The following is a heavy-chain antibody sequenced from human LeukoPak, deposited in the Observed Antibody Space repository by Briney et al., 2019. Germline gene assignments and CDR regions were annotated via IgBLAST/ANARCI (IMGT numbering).Heavy chain of an antibody. V-gene: IGHV3-30*02. CDR3: ARDRGAAAGNWFDP. J-gene: IGHJ5*02. CDR1: GFIFSSYG. D-gene: IGHD6-13*01. CDR2: IRYDGSNK. Sequence: GGSLRLSCAASGFIFSSYGMHWVRQAPGKGLEWVAFIRYDGSNKYYADSVKGRFTISRDNSKNTLYLQMNSLRAEDTAVYYCARDRGAAAGNWFDPWGQGTLVTVSS.